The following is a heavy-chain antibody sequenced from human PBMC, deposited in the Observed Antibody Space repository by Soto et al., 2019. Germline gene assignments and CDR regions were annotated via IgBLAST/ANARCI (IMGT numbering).Heavy chain of an antibody. D-gene: IGHD3-16*02. CDR1: GYTFTSYG. CDR2: ISAYNGNT. Sequence: QVQLVQSGAEVKKPGASVKVSCKASGYTFTSYGISWVRQAPGQGLEWMGWISAYNGNTNYAQKLQGRVTMTTDTSTSTAYMELRSLSSDDTAVYYCARCGYVWGSYPPGCDGMDVWGQGTTVTVSS. CDR3: ARCGYVWGSYPPGCDGMDV. V-gene: IGHV1-18*01. J-gene: IGHJ6*02.